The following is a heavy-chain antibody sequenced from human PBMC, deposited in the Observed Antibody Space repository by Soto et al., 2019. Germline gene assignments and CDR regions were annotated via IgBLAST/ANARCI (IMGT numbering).Heavy chain of an antibody. J-gene: IGHJ4*02. CDR1: GFTFTSSA. CDR2: IVVGSGNP. CDR3: AVGGNYYDSSGYDY. Sequence: GASVKVSCKASGFTFTSSAVQWVRQARGQRLEWIGWIVVGSGNPNYAQKFQERVTITRDMSTSTAYMELSSLRSEDTAVYYCAVGGNYYDSSGYDYWGQGTLVTVSS. D-gene: IGHD3-22*01. V-gene: IGHV1-58*01.